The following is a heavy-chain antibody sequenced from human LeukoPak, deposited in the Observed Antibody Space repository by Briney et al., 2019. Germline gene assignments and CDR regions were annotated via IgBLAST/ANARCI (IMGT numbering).Heavy chain of an antibody. J-gene: IGHJ5*02. D-gene: IGHD3-10*01. CDR3: AKLWFGELAWFDP. V-gene: IGHV3-23*01. Sequence: GGSLGLSCAASGFTFSSYAMSWVRQAPGKGLEWVSAISGSGGSTYYADSVKGRFTISRDNSKNTLYLQMNSLRAEDTALYYCAKLWFGELAWFDPWGQGTLVTVSS. CDR1: GFTFSSYA. CDR2: ISGSGGST.